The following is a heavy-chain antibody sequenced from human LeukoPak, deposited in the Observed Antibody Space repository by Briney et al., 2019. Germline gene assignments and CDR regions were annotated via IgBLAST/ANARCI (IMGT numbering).Heavy chain of an antibody. V-gene: IGHV3-23*01. Sequence: PGGSLRLSCAASGFTFSIHAMNWVRQAPGKGLEWVSVITGNSVNTFYADSVKGRFTISRDNSKNTLYMYMNSLRAEDAAVYYCAKVARWIQLWFFDYWGQGALVTVSS. CDR3: AKVARWIQLWFFDY. D-gene: IGHD5-18*01. CDR2: ITGNSVNT. CDR1: GFTFSIHA. J-gene: IGHJ4*02.